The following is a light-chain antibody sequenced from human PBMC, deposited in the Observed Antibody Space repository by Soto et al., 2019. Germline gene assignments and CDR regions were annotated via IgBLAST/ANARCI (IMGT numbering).Light chain of an antibody. CDR2: LAS. CDR3: QQYYRPWT. V-gene: IGKV4-1*01. J-gene: IGKJ1*01. CDR1: QSVFYSSNNKNY. Sequence: DIVMTQSPDSLAVSLGERATINCKSSQSVFYSSNNKNYLAWYQQKPGQPPKLLIYLASTRESGVPDRFSGSGSGTDFTLTISSLQAEDVAVYYCQQYYRPWTFGQGTKVEIK.